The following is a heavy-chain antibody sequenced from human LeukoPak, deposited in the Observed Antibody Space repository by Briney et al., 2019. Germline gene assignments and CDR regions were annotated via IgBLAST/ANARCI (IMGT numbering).Heavy chain of an antibody. Sequence: SETLSLTCTVSGGSLTNYYWSWLRQPPGKGLEWIGYIYYSGSTNYNPSLKSRVTLSVDTSRNQFSLSLRSMTAADTAVYYCARTEPSGTTSHWGQGTLVTVSS. J-gene: IGHJ4*02. D-gene: IGHD1-1*01. CDR3: ARTEPSGTTSH. V-gene: IGHV4-59*01. CDR1: GGSLTNYY. CDR2: IYYSGST.